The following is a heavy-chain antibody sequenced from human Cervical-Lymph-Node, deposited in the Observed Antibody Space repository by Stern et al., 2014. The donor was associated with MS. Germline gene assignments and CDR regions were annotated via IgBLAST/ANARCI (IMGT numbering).Heavy chain of an antibody. CDR3: ARASSTTDNWFDS. V-gene: IGHV4-4*02. D-gene: IGHD2/OR15-2a*01. Sequence: QLQLQESGPGLVKPSGTLSLTCAVSGVSISSSDWWSWVRLPPGKGLEWIEDIDNSEIPNYNPSFESRVVLSVDKSKNQVSLKVTSVTAADTAVYYCARASSTTDNWFDSWGQGILVTVSS. CDR1: GVSISSSDW. CDR2: IDNSEIP. J-gene: IGHJ5*01.